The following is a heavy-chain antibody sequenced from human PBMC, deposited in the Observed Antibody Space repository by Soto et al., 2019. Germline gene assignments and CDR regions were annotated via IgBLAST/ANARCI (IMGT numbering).Heavy chain of an antibody. J-gene: IGHJ2*01. D-gene: IGHD5-18*01. CDR1: GGSISSSSYY. CDR3: ARRRGYSYDKSHWYFDL. CDR2: IYYSGST. Sequence: QLQLQESGPGLVKPSETLSLTCTVSGGSISSSSYYWGWIRQPPGKGLEWIGSIYYSGSTYYNPSLKSRVTISVDTSKNQFSLKLSSVTAADTAVYYCARRRGYSYDKSHWYFDLWGRGTLVTVSS. V-gene: IGHV4-39*01.